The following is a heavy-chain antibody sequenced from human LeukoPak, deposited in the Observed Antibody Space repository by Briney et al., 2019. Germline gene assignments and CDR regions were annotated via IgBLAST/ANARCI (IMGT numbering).Heavy chain of an antibody. CDR1: GDTFSSYA. Sequence: ASVKVSCKASGDTFSSYAISWVRQAPGQGLEWMGGIIPIFGTANYAQKFQGRVTITTDESTSTAYMELSSLRSEDTAVYYCARDTDYGGTLNWFDPWGQGTLVTVSS. J-gene: IGHJ5*02. V-gene: IGHV1-69*05. D-gene: IGHD4-23*01. CDR2: IIPIFGTA. CDR3: ARDTDYGGTLNWFDP.